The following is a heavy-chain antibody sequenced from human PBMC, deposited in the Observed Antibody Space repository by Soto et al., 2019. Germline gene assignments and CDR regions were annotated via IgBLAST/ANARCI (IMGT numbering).Heavy chain of an antibody. CDR3: GRNREYGGSGGFYYGMDV. V-gene: IGHV3-33*01. D-gene: IGHD5-12*01. Sequence: GGSLRLSCVASGFILSSYGMHWVRQAPGKGLEWVAVIWDNGNDKYYGDSVKGRFTISRDNSKNTLYLQMNNLRAEDTAVYYCGRNREYGGSGGFYYGMDVWGQGTTVTVSS. CDR1: GFILSSYG. J-gene: IGHJ6*02. CDR2: IWDNGNDK.